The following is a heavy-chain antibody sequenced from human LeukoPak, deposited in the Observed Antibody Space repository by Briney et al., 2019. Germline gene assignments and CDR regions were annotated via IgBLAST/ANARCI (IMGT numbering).Heavy chain of an antibody. CDR3: ARETGGYYDSFDY. V-gene: IGHV1-8*02. Sequence: ASVKVSCKTSGYTFTSYDINWVRQAPRQGLEWMGWMNTNSGKTGYAQKFQGRVTMTRSTSISTAYMELSSLRPEDTAVYYCARETGGYYDSFDYWGQGTLVTVSS. CDR1: GYTFTSYD. J-gene: IGHJ4*02. D-gene: IGHD3-16*01. CDR2: MNTNSGKT.